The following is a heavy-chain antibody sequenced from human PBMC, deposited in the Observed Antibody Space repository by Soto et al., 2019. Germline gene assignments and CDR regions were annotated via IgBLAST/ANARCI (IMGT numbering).Heavy chain of an antibody. CDR1: GFTFKTHA. CDR3: GKDVGDYVPYYYGVDV. D-gene: IGHD1-26*01. Sequence: QVQLVESGGGVVQPGTSLRLSCAASGFTFKTHAMHWVRQAPGKGLEWMAVIAYDGNEKFYADSVKGRFTISRDNSKNAVYLQINTLRNEDTAVYYCGKDVGDYVPYYYGVDVWGQVTTVTVSS. V-gene: IGHV3-30*18. J-gene: IGHJ6*02. CDR2: IAYDGNEK.